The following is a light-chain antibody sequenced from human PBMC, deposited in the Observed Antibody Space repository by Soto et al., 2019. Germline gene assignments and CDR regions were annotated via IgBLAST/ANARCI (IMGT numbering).Light chain of an antibody. Sequence: AIQMTQSPSSLSASVGDRVTITCRAGQGIRNDLGWYQQKPGKAPKLLIWGASRSQGGVPSRFSGSASGADFTLTISSLQPEDSATYYCLQDHSYPRTFGQGTKLEIK. J-gene: IGKJ2*01. V-gene: IGKV1-6*02. CDR2: GAS. CDR3: LQDHSYPRT. CDR1: QGIRND.